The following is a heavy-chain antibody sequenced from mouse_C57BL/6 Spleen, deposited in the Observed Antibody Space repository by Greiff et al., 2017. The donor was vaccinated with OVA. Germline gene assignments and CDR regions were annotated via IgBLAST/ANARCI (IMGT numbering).Heavy chain of an antibody. J-gene: IGHJ2*01. Sequence: VQLKESGGDLVKPGGSLKLSCAASGFTFSSYGMSWVRQTPHKRLEWVATISSGGSYTYYPDSVKGRFTISRDNAKNTLYLQMSSLKSEDTAMYYCARHDSYFDYWGQGTTLTVSS. V-gene: IGHV5-6*01. CDR1: GFTFSSYG. CDR3: ARHDSYFDY. D-gene: IGHD2-4*01. CDR2: ISSGGSYT.